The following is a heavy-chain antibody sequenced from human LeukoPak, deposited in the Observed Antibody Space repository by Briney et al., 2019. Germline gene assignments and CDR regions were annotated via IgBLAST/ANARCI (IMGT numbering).Heavy chain of an antibody. CDR2: IYYSGST. J-gene: IGHJ3*02. CDR3: ARHDYYDFWSGYYKPLGAFDI. D-gene: IGHD3-3*01. Sequence: PSETLSLTCAVYGGSFSGYYWSWIRQPPGKGLEWIGYIYYSGSTNYNPSLKSRVTISVDTSKNQFSLKLSSVTAADTAVYYCARHDYYDFWSGYYKPLGAFDIWGQGTMVTVSS. V-gene: IGHV4-59*01. CDR1: GGSFSGYY.